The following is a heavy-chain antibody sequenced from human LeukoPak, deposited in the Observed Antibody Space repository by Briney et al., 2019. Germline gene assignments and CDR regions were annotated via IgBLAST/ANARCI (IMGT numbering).Heavy chain of an antibody. V-gene: IGHV3-74*01. J-gene: IGHJ4*01. CDR1: GFTFSSYW. CDR2: INSDGSST. CDR3: ARDSGFSGTQRGEY. D-gene: IGHD3/OR15-3a*01. Sequence: GGSLRLSCAASGFTFSSYWMHWVRQAPGKGLVWVSRINSDGSSTSYADSVRGRFSISRDNAKNTLYLQMNSLRAEDTAVYFCARDSGFSGTQRGEYWGHGTLVTVSS.